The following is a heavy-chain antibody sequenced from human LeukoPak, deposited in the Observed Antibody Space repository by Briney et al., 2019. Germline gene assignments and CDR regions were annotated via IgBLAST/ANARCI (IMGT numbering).Heavy chain of an antibody. CDR1: GGSISSYY. CDR3: ARVGTMVRFELPGPYDAFDI. V-gene: IGHV4-39*07. Sequence: SETLSLTCTVSGGSISSYYWGWIRQPPGKGLEWTGSIYYSGSTYYNPSLKSRVTISVDTSKNQFSLKLSSVTAADTAVYYCARVGTMVRFELPGPYDAFDIWGQGTMVTVSS. J-gene: IGHJ3*02. D-gene: IGHD3-10*01. CDR2: IYYSGST.